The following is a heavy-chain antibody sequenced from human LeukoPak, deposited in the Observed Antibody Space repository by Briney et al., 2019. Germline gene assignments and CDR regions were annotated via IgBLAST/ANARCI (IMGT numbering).Heavy chain of an antibody. CDR2: IRSKANSYAT. CDR3: TRGRPSITMVRGVPTDY. CDR1: GFTFSGSA. V-gene: IGHV3-73*01. Sequence: GGSLKLSCAASGFTFSGSAMHWVRQASGKGLEWVGRIRSKANSYATAYAASVKGRFTISRDDSKNTAYLQMNSLKTEDTAVYYCTRGRPSITMVRGVPTDYWGQGTLATVSS. J-gene: IGHJ4*02. D-gene: IGHD3-10*01.